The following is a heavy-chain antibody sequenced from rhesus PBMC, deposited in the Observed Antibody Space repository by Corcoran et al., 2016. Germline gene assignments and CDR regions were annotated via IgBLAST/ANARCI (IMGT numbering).Heavy chain of an antibody. D-gene: IGHD1-26*01. Sequence: QVQLQQWGEGLVKPSETLSLTCAVYGGSISGYYYWSWIRQPPGTGLEWIEYIYGNSASTNYNPSLKNRVTISKDTSKNQFTMKLSSVTAADTAVYYCARDGRITGTTTFDYWGQGALVTVSS. J-gene: IGHJ4*01. CDR1: GGSISGYYY. CDR3: ARDGRITGTTTFDY. CDR2: IYGNSAST. V-gene: IGHV4-73*01.